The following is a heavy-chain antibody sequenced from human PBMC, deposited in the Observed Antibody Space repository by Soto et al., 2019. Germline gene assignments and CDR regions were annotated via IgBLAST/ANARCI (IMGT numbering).Heavy chain of an antibody. D-gene: IGHD3-10*01. Sequence: EVQVVESGGGLVQPGGSLRLSCVASGFSFSTYWMSWVRQVPGTGLEWVANIKADGSETHYVDSVRGRFTISRDNAKNSLYLQMNSLRAEDTAVYYCARDQKYYGSGSGYWGQGTLVTVSS. CDR3: ARDQKYYGSGSGY. J-gene: IGHJ4*02. CDR1: GFSFSTYW. CDR2: IKADGSET. V-gene: IGHV3-7*03.